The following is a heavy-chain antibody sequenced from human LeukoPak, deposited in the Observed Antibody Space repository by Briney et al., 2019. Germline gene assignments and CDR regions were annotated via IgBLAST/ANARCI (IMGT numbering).Heavy chain of an antibody. Sequence: SETLSLTCAVYGGSFSGYYWSWIRQPPGKGLEWIGEINHSGSTNYNPSLKSRVTISVDTSKNQFSLKLGSVTAADTAVYYCARVAIAAAEGYWGQGTLVTVSS. CDR1: GGSFSGYY. J-gene: IGHJ4*02. D-gene: IGHD6-13*01. CDR2: INHSGST. V-gene: IGHV4-34*01. CDR3: ARVAIAAAEGY.